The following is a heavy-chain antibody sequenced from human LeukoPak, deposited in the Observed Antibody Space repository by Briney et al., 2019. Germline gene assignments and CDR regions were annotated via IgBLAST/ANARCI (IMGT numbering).Heavy chain of an antibody. V-gene: IGHV1-8*01. CDR3: ARGLGELWLPVPTRPYGMDV. CDR1: GYTFTSYD. CDR2: MNPNSGNT. J-gene: IGHJ6*02. Sequence: GASVKVSCKASGYTFTSYDINWVRQATGQGLEWMGWMNPNSGNTGYAQKFQGRVTVTRNTSISTAYMELSSLRSEDTAVYYCARGLGELWLPVPTRPYGMDVWGQGTTVTVSS. D-gene: IGHD5-18*01.